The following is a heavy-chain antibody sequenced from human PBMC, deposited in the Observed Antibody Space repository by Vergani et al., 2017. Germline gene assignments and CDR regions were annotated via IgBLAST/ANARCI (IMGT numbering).Heavy chain of an antibody. CDR1: GFIFSSYW. V-gene: IGHV3-7*01. J-gene: IGHJ3*02. D-gene: IGHD1-26*01. Sequence: EVQLVESGGGLVQPGGSLRLSCAASGFIFSSYWMHWVRQAPGKGLEWVAAIKEDGSEKQYVDSVKGRFTISRDNAKKSLYLQMNSLRGEDTAVYYCARDGWELPGDAFDIWGQGTMVTVSS. CDR3: ARDGWELPGDAFDI. CDR2: IKEDGSEK.